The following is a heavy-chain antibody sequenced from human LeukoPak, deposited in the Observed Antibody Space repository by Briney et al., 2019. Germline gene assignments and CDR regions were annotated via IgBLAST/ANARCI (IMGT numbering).Heavy chain of an antibody. CDR2: IYYSGST. V-gene: IGHV4-39*01. J-gene: IGHJ4*02. D-gene: IGHD5-24*01. Sequence: SETLSLTCTVSGGSISSSSYYWGWIRQPPGKGLESIGSIYYSGSTYYNPSLKSRVTISVDTSKNQFSLKLSSVTAADTAVYYCAIRRAAGMATRSVDYWGQGTLVTVSS. CDR3: AIRRAAGMATRSVDY. CDR1: GGSISSSSYY.